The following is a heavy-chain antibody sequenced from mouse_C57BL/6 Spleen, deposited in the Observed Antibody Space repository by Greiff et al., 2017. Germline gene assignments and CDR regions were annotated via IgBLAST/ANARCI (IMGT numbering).Heavy chain of an antibody. CDR3: ARSDGYSYAMDY. D-gene: IGHD2-3*01. Sequence: VQLQQPGAELVKPGASVKLSCKASGYTFTSYWMQWVKQRPGQGLEWIGEIDPSDSYTNYNQKFKGKATLTVDTSSSTAYMQLSSLTSEDSAVYYCARSDGYSYAMDYWGQGTSVTVSS. CDR2: IDPSDSYT. V-gene: IGHV1-50*01. CDR1: GYTFTSYW. J-gene: IGHJ4*01.